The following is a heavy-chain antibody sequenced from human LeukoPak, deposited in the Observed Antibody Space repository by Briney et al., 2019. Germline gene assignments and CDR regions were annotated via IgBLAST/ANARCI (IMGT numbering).Heavy chain of an antibody. CDR2: INSDGSST. CDR1: GFTFSRYW. CDR3: ARAGKTGAAAFDI. J-gene: IGHJ3*02. Sequence: GGSLRLSCAASGFTFSRYWMHWVRQAPGKGLVWVSRINSDGSSTNYADSVKGRFTISRGNTKNTLYLQVNSLRAEDTAVYYCARAGKTGAAAFDIWGQGTMVTVSS. D-gene: IGHD3-10*01. V-gene: IGHV3-74*01.